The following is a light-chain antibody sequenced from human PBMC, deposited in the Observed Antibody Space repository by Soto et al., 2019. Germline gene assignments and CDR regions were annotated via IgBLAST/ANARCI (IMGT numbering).Light chain of an antibody. Sequence: EIVLTQSPATLSLSPGERDTLSCRASQSVSSYLAWYQQKPGQAPRLLIYDASNRATGISARFSGSGSGTDFTLTISSLEPEDFAVYYCQQRSNWPTTFGQGTKVDIK. CDR3: QQRSNWPTT. CDR2: DAS. V-gene: IGKV3-11*01. J-gene: IGKJ1*01. CDR1: QSVSSY.